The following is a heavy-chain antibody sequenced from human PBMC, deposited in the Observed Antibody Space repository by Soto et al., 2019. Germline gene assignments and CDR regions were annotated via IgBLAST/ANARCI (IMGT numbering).Heavy chain of an antibody. Sequence: QVQLQESGPGLVKPSQTLSLTCTVSGGSISSGGYYWSWIRQHPGKGLEWIGYIYYSGSTYYNPSIEFRVTLSEDTSNIQFSLKLSSVSAADTAVYYCAASCVGCGGFNYYGMDVWGQGTTVTVSS. CDR2: IYYSGST. V-gene: IGHV4-31*03. CDR3: AASCVGCGGFNYYGMDV. CDR1: GGSISSGGYY. J-gene: IGHJ6*02. D-gene: IGHD2-21*01.